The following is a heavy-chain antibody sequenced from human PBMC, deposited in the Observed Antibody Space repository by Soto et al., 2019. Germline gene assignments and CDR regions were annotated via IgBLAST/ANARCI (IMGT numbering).Heavy chain of an antibody. J-gene: IGHJ6*03. D-gene: IGHD1-1*01. Sequence: QVQLQQWGAGLLKPSETLSLTCAVYGGSFSGYYWSWIRQPPGKGLEWIGEINHSGSTNYNPSLKSRVTISVDTSKNQFSLKLSSVTAADTAVYYCARQGTPGYYMGVWGKGTTVTVSS. V-gene: IGHV4-34*01. CDR2: INHSGST. CDR1: GGSFSGYY. CDR3: ARQGTPGYYMGV.